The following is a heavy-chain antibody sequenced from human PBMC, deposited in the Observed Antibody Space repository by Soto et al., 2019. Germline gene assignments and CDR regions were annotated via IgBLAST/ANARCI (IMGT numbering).Heavy chain of an antibody. D-gene: IGHD6-19*01. CDR2: IKSETDGGTI. J-gene: IGHJ5*02. V-gene: IGHV3-15*07. CDR1: GFTFSNVW. CDR3: TPLALKYNSDWYPLSA. Sequence: EVQLVESGGGLVKPGGSLRLSCAGSGFTFSNVWMNWVRQAPGKGLEWVGRIKSETDGGTIDYAAPVKGRFTISRDDSNNTLYRQMNSLKTEDTATYYCTPLALKYNSDWYPLSAWGQGTRVTVSS.